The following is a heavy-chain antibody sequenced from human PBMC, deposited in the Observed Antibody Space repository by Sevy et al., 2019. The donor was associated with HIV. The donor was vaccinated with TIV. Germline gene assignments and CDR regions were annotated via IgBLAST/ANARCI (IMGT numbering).Heavy chain of an antibody. D-gene: IGHD1-1*01. CDR3: ALERLSSDVAEYFEN. CDR2: ISYDGSNE. J-gene: IGHJ1*01. CDR1: GFSFSYFS. Sequence: GGSLRLSCAASGFSFSYFSMHWVCQAPGKGLESVATISYDGSNEHYADSVKGRFTISRDNSKNALYLQMNSLRAEDTAVYSCALERLSSDVAEYFENWGQGTLVTVSS. V-gene: IGHV3-30-3*01.